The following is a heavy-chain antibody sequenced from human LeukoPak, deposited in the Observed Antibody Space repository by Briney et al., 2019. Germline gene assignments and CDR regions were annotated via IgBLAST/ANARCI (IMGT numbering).Heavy chain of an antibody. CDR2: IYYSGST. D-gene: IGHD2-2*01. Sequence: SETLSLTCTVSGGSISSTTYYWGWIRQPPGKGLEWIGSIYYSGSTYYNPSLKSRVTISVDTSKNQFSLRLSSVTAADTAVYHCARHHPHETSSVYYYYYMDVWGKGTTVTVSS. J-gene: IGHJ6*03. V-gene: IGHV4-39*01. CDR1: GGSISSTTYY. CDR3: ARHHPHETSSVYYYYYMDV.